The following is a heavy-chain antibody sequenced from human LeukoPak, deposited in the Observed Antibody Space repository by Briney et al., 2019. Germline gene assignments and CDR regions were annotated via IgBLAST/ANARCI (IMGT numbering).Heavy chain of an antibody. CDR3: AKSGDGNWFET. V-gene: IGHV1-18*01. D-gene: IGHD2-21*01. Sequence: ASVRVSCKASGYTFTAFGIGWVRQAPGKGLEWMGWISGYNGDATYAQKVQGRVTLSTDTPTSKVYMELRSLRSDDTAVYYCAKSGDGNWFETWGQGTLVSVSS. J-gene: IGHJ5*02. CDR1: GYTFTAFG. CDR2: ISGYNGDA.